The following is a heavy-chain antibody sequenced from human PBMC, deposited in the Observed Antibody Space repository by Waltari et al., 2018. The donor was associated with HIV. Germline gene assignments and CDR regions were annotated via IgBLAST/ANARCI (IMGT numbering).Heavy chain of an antibody. Sequence: EVRLLESGGGLVQPGGSVRLSCAASGFTFSSLAMSWVRRAPGKGLEWVSAISGSGGSTDYADSVKGRFTISRDNSKNTLYLQMNSLRAEDTAVYYCAKGHYDFWSGSYYYGMDVWGQGTTVTVSS. CDR2: ISGSGGST. J-gene: IGHJ6*02. CDR1: GFTFSSLA. V-gene: IGHV3-23*01. CDR3: AKGHYDFWSGSYYYGMDV. D-gene: IGHD3-3*01.